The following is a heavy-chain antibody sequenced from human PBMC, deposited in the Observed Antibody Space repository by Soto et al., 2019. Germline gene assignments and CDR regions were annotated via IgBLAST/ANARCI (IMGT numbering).Heavy chain of an antibody. J-gene: IGHJ5*02. D-gene: IGHD2-8*01. Sequence: SETLSLTCAVYGGSFSGYYWSWIRQPPGKGLEWIGEINHSGSTNYNPSLKSRVTISVDTSKNQFSLKLSSVTAADTAVYYCARGPIVLMVYAIMGSWFDPWGQGTLVTVSS. CDR2: INHSGST. CDR1: GGSFSGYY. V-gene: IGHV4-34*01. CDR3: ARGPIVLMVYAIMGSWFDP.